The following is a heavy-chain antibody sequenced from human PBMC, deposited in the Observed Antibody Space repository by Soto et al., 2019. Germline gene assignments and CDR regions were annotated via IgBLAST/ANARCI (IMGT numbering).Heavy chain of an antibody. Sequence: GWSLRLSCEFSEFTFTTFGINWVRQAPGKGLEWVSSVSKSDYTYYSESVKGRFTISRDNAKNSVSLQMNNLRAEDTAVYYCAREDSIIIPAVADVWGQGTQVTVSS. CDR3: AREDSIIIPAVADV. D-gene: IGHD3-10*01. CDR1: EFTFTTFG. V-gene: IGHV3-21*04. J-gene: IGHJ4*02. CDR2: VSKSDYT.